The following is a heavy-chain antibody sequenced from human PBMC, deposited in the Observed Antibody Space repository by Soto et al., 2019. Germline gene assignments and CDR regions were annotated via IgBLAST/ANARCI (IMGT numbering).Heavy chain of an antibody. CDR1: GYTFTSYG. Sequence: QVQLVQSGAEVKKPGASVKVSCKASGYTFTSYGISWVRQAPGQGLEWMGWISAYNGNTNYAQKLQGRVTMTTGTSTSTAYMELRSLRSDDTAVYYCARRCSSTSCSPYYYYGMDVWGQGTTVTVSS. D-gene: IGHD2-2*01. CDR3: ARRCSSTSCSPYYYYGMDV. V-gene: IGHV1-18*01. J-gene: IGHJ6*02. CDR2: ISAYNGNT.